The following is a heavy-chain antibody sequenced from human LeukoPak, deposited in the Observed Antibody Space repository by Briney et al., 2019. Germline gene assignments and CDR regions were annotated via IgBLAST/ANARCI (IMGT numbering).Heavy chain of an antibody. CDR1: GYTFTSYG. Sequence: ASVKVSCKASGYTFTSYGISWVRQAPGQGLEWMGWISAYNGNTNYAQKLQGRVTMTTDTSTSTAYMELRSLRSDDTAVYYCARVIGELKSGYWFDPWGQGTLVTVSS. V-gene: IGHV1-18*01. CDR3: ARVIGELKSGYWFDP. J-gene: IGHJ5*02. CDR2: ISAYNGNT. D-gene: IGHD3-10*01.